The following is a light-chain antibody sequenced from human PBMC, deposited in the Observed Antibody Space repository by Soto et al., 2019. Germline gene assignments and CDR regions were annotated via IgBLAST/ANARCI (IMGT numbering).Light chain of an antibody. CDR1: SSNIGGNS. J-gene: IGLJ1*01. CDR2: DDN. CDR3: GSWDSSLSAYV. V-gene: IGLV1-51*01. Sequence: QSGLTQPPSASGTPGQRVIISCSGSSSNIGGNSVSWYQQLPGTAPKLLIYDDNKRPSGIPDRFSGSKSGTSATLGITGFQTGDEADYYCGSWDSSLSAYVFGTGTKLTVL.